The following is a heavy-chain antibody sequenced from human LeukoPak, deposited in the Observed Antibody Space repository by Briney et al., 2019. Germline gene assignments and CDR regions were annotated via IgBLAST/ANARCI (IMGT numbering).Heavy chain of an antibody. V-gene: IGHV3-11*04. CDR2: ISSSGSTI. J-gene: IGHJ4*02. CDR3: AYSSGWYKYYFDY. CDR1: GFTFSDYY. D-gene: IGHD6-19*01. Sequence: PGGSLRLSCAASGFTFSDYYMSWIRQAPGKGLEWVSYISSSGSTIYYADSVKGRFTISRDNAKNTLYLQMNSLRAEDTAVYYCAYSSGWYKYYFDYWGQGTLVTVSS.